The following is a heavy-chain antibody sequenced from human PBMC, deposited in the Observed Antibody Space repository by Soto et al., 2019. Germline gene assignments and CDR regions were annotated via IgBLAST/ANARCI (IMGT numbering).Heavy chain of an antibody. CDR3: ARDQGGQSGNFIFDN. CDR2: ISGSGGST. D-gene: IGHD1-26*01. CDR1: GFTFSSYA. V-gene: IGHV3-23*01. J-gene: IGHJ4*02. Sequence: GGSLRLSCAASGFTFSSYAMSWVRQAPGKGLEWVSAISGSGGSTYYAGSVEGRFTISRDNSRNMLYLQMNSLRAEDTAVYYCARDQGGQSGNFIFDNRGQGTLVTVSS.